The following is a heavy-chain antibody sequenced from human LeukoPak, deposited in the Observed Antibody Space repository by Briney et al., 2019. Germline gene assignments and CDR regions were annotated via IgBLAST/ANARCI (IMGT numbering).Heavy chain of an antibody. CDR1: GFTFSSYS. J-gene: IGHJ4*02. CDR2: ISIGSTYI. CDR3: AREESSSWYYFDY. D-gene: IGHD6-13*01. Sequence: GGSLRLSCAASGFTFSSYSMNWVRQAPGKGLEWVSSISIGSTYIYYADSVKGRFTISRDNAKNSLYLQMNSLRAEDTAVYYCAREESSSWYYFDYWGQGTLVTVSS. V-gene: IGHV3-21*01.